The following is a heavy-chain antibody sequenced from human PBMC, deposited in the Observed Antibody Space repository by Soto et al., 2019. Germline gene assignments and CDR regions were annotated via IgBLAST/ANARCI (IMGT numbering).Heavy chain of an antibody. CDR1: GFTFSSYG. CDR2: IPHDGSDS. CDR3: AKDPPGQFDY. J-gene: IGHJ4*02. V-gene: IGHV3-33*05. Sequence: GGSLRLSCAASGFTFSSYGMHWVRQAPGKGLEWVAVIPHDGSDSVYADSVKGRFTISRDNSKNTLYLQMNSLRAEDTAVYYCAKDPPGQFDYWGQGTLVTVSS.